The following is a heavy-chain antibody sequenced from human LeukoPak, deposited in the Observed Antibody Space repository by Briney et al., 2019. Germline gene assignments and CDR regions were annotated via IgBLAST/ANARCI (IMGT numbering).Heavy chain of an antibody. CDR1: GFTFDDYG. CDR2: INWNGGST. J-gene: IGHJ3*02. CDR3: ARPDSSGPLGAFDI. D-gene: IGHD3-22*01. Sequence: GGSLRLSCAASGFTFDDYGMSWVRQAPGEGLEWVSGINWNGGSTGYADSVKGRFTISRDNAKNSLYLQMNSLRAEDTALYYCARPDSSGPLGAFDIWAKGQWSPSLQ. V-gene: IGHV3-20*04.